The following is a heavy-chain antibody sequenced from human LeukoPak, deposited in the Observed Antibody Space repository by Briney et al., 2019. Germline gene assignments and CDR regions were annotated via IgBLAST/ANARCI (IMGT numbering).Heavy chain of an antibody. J-gene: IGHJ5*02. CDR3: ARHSGSGSESRPFDP. D-gene: IGHD3-10*01. CDR2: IYYTGST. Sequence: TSETLSLTCSVSGASVTRGGFYWGWLRQPPGKGPEWIATIYYTGSTYYNPSLKSRVSISIDTSKNQFSLRLTSVTATDTAVYHCARHSGSGSESRPFDPWGKGTLVSVSS. V-gene: IGHV4-39*01. CDR1: GASVTRGGFY.